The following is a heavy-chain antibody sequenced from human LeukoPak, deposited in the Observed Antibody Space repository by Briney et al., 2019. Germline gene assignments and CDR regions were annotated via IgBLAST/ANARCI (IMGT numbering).Heavy chain of an antibody. Sequence: ASVKVSCKASGYTFTGYYMHWVRQAPGQGLEWMGWINPNSGGTNYAQKFQGRVTMTRDTSISTAYMELSRLRSDDTAVYYCAKDWREQGSGWFTDAFDIWGQGTMVTVSS. CDR3: AKDWREQGSGWFTDAFDI. D-gene: IGHD6-19*01. V-gene: IGHV1-2*02. CDR1: GYTFTGYY. J-gene: IGHJ3*02. CDR2: INPNSGGT.